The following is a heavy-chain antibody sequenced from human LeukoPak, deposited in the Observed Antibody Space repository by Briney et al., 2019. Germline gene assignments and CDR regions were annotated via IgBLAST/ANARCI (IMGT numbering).Heavy chain of an antibody. Sequence: PGGSLRLSCAAPGFTFSSYSMNWVRQAPGKGLEWVSSISSSSSYIYYADSVKGRFTISRDNAKNSLYLQMNSLRAEDTAVYYCARNLRFLEWLIDYWGQGTLVTVSS. J-gene: IGHJ4*02. D-gene: IGHD3-3*01. V-gene: IGHV3-21*01. CDR3: ARNLRFLEWLIDY. CDR1: GFTFSSYS. CDR2: ISSSSSYI.